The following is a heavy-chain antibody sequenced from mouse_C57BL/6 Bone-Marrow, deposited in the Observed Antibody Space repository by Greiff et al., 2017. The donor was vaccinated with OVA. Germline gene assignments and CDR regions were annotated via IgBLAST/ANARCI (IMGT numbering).Heavy chain of an antibody. CDR3: ARHEDGYYASYFDY. V-gene: IGHV1-82*01. J-gene: IGHJ2*01. D-gene: IGHD2-3*01. Sequence: VQRVESGPELVKPGASVKISCKASGYAFSSSWMNWVKQRPGKGLEWIGRIYPGDGDTNYNGKFKGKATLTADKSSSTAYMQLSSLTSEDSAVYCCARHEDGYYASYFDYWGQGTTLTVSS. CDR1: GYAFSSSW. CDR2: IYPGDGDT.